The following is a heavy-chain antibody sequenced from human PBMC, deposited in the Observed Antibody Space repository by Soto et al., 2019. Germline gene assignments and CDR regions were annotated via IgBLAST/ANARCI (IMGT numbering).Heavy chain of an antibody. J-gene: IGHJ4*01. Sequence: LSLTCTVSGGSVTSYYWSWIRQPPGKGLEWIGDIYHSGITKYNPSLKRRVTISVDTSKNQFSLKLSSVSAADTAVYYCAREDHIGGFYFDYWGQGTLVTVSS. D-gene: IGHD3-16*01. V-gene: IGHV4-59*02. CDR3: AREDHIGGFYFDY. CDR2: IYHSGIT. CDR1: GGSVTSYY.